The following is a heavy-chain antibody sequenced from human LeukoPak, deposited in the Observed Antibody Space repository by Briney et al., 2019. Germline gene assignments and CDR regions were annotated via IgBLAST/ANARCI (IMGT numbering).Heavy chain of an antibody. CDR1: GFTVNSNY. V-gene: IGHV3-53*01. CDR3: ARGFNRGFDP. J-gene: IGHJ5*02. CDR2: IYSGGTT. Sequence: PGGSLRLSCAASGFTVNSNYSSWVRQAPGKGLEWVSVIYSGGTTYYADSVKGRFTFSRDNSKNMLHLQMNSLRAEDTAVYYCARGFNRGFDPWGQGTLVIVSS. D-gene: IGHD3-10*01.